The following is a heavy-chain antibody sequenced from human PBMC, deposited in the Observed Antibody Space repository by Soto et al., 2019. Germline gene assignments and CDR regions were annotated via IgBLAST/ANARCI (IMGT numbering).Heavy chain of an antibody. CDR3: ARDLGTDVLLEYYFDY. CDR2: ISYDGSNK. J-gene: IGHJ4*02. V-gene: IGHV3-30-3*01. Sequence: PGGSLRLSCAASGFTFSSYAMHWVRQAPGKGLEWVAVISYDGSNKYYADSVKGRFTISRDNSKNTLYLQMNSLRAEDTAVDYCARDLGTDVLLEYYFDYCGQGPLVTVTS. D-gene: IGHD3-16*01. CDR1: GFTFSSYA.